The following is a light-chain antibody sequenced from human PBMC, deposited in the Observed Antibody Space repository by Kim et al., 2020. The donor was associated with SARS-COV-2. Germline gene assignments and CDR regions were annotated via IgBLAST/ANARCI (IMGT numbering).Light chain of an antibody. V-gene: IGKV3-20*01. CDR2: GAS. CDR3: QHYRSSPPMYT. CDR1: QSVRNNY. Sequence: EIVLTQSPGTLSLSPGERATLSCRASQSVRNNYLAWYQQKPGQAPRLLIHGASSRATGIPDRFSGSGSGTDFTLTISRLEPEDFAMYYCQHYRSSPPMYTFGQGTELEI. J-gene: IGKJ2*01.